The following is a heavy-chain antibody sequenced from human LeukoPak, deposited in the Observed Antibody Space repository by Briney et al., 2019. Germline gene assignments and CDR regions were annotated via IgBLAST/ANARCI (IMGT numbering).Heavy chain of an antibody. CDR2: ISYDGTNK. J-gene: IGHJ4*02. CDR1: GFTFSNYD. V-gene: IGHV3-30*18. Sequence: GGSLRLSCAASGFTFSNYDMHWVRQAPGKGLEWVAVISYDGTNKYYADSVKGRFTISRDNSKSTLYLQMNSLRAEDTAVYYCPKENDFVYWGQGTLVTVSS. D-gene: IGHD3-3*01. CDR3: PKENDFVY.